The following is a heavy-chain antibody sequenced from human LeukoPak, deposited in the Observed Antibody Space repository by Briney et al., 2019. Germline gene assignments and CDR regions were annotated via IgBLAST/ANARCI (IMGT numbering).Heavy chain of an antibody. J-gene: IGHJ5*02. CDR1: GYTFTGYY. D-gene: IGHD2-15*01. CDR3: ARAPQCRRPPRHSCWFDP. V-gene: IGHV1-2*02. Sequence: ASVKVSCKASGYTFTGYYMHWVRQAPGQGLEWMGWINPNSGGTNYAQKFQGRVTMTRDTSISTAYMELSRLRSDDTAVYYCARAPQCRRPPRHSCWFDPWGQGTLVTVSS. CDR2: INPNSGGT.